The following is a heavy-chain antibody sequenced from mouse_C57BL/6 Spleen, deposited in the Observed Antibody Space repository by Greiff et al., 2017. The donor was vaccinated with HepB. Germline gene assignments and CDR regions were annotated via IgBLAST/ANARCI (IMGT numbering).Heavy chain of an antibody. J-gene: IGHJ4*01. D-gene: IGHD1-1*01. CDR1: GYTFTSYW. V-gene: IGHV1-50*01. CDR3: ARGGYYYGSSHYAMDY. Sequence: QVQLQQPGAELVKPGASVKLSCKASGYTFTSYWMQWVNQRPGQGLEWIGEIDPSDSYTNYNQKFKGKATLTVDTSSSTAYMQISSLTSEDSAVYYGARGGYYYGSSHYAMDYWGQGTSVTVSS. CDR2: IDPSDSYT.